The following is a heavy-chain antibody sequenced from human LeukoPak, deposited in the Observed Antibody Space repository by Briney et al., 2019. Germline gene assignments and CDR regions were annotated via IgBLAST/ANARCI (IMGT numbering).Heavy chain of an antibody. V-gene: IGHV3-7*03. CDR1: GFTFSSYW. CDR2: IKQDGSEK. D-gene: IGHD6-13*01. J-gene: IGHJ5*02. CDR3: ARDRVAAAGTNWFDP. Sequence: GGSLRLSCAASGFTFSSYWMSWVRQAPGKGLEWVANIKQDGSEKYYVDSVKGRFTISRDNAKNSLYLQMDSLRAEDTAVYYCARDRVAAAGTNWFDPWGQGTLVTVSS.